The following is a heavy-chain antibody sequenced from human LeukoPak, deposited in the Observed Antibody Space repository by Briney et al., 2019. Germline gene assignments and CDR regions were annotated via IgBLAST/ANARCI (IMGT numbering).Heavy chain of an antibody. D-gene: IGHD6-6*01. Sequence: SETLSLTCTVSGGSISSYYWSWIRQPPGKGLEWIGEINHSGSTNYNPSLKSRVTISVDTSKNQFSLKLSSVTAADTAVYYCARGGEIAAIDYWGQGTLVTVSS. CDR1: GGSISSYY. J-gene: IGHJ4*02. CDR3: ARGGEIAAIDY. V-gene: IGHV4-34*01. CDR2: INHSGST.